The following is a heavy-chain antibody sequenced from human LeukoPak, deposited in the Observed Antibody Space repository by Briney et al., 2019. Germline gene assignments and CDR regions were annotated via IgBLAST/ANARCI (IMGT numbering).Heavy chain of an antibody. J-gene: IGHJ4*02. V-gene: IGHV1-46*01. CDR2: INPSGGST. CDR1: GYTFTSYY. CDR3: ARDYCSSTSCLEGIDY. D-gene: IGHD2-2*01. Sequence: ASVKVSCKASGYTFTSYYMHWVRQAPGQGLEWMGIINPSGGSTSYAQKFQGRVTMTRDTSTSTVYMELSSLRSDDTAVYYCARDYCSSTSCLEGIDYWGQGTLVTVSS.